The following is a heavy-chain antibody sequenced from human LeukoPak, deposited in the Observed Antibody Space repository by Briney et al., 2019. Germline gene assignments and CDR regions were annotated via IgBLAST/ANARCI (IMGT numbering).Heavy chain of an antibody. V-gene: IGHV4-30-4*08. CDR1: GGSISSGDYY. CDR3: ARRKQNYATDV. Sequence: PSQTLSLTCTVSGGSISSGDYYWSWIRQPPGKGLEWIGYIYYSGSTYYNPSLKSRVTISVDTSKNQFSLKLRSVTATDTAVYYCARRKQNYATDVWGQGTLVTVSS. D-gene: IGHD3-16*01. CDR2: IYYSGST. J-gene: IGHJ4*02.